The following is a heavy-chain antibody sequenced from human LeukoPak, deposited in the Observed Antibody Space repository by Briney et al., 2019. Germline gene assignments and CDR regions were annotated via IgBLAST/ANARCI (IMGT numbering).Heavy chain of an antibody. V-gene: IGHV1-24*01. CDR2: FDPEDGET. Sequence: ASVKVSCKVSGYTLTELSMHWVRQAPGKGLEWMGGFDPEDGETIYAQKLQGRVTMTTDTSTSTAYTELRSLRSDDTAVYYCARRYYYDSSGYSPYYYMDVWGKGTTVTVSS. J-gene: IGHJ6*03. CDR1: GYTLTELS. D-gene: IGHD3-22*01. CDR3: ARRYYYDSSGYSPYYYMDV.